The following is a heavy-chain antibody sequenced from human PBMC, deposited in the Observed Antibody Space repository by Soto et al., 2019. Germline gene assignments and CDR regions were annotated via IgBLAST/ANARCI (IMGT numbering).Heavy chain of an antibody. J-gene: IGHJ3*01. CDR3: ARDGYSGRSDGFDV. CDR2: ISYDGNRE. V-gene: IGHV3-30*14. Sequence: QMQLVESGGGVVQPGRSLRLPCAASGFTFGAYTMHWVRQAPGKGLEWVAVISYDGNRERYTDPVKGRFTVSRDTSKSTMYLQMNSLRAEDTAVYYCARDGYSGRSDGFDVWGQGTMVTVSS. D-gene: IGHD1-26*01. CDR1: GFTFGAYT.